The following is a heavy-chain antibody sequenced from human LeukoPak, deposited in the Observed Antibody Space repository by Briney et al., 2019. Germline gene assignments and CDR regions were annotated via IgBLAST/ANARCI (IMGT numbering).Heavy chain of an antibody. CDR1: GFTFSGYE. Sequence: GGSLRLSCAASGFTFSGYEMNWVRQAPGKGLEWISYISSSAGTTYHADSVKGRFTISRDNAKNLLYLQMNSLKSEDTAVYYCARDTRNLFDLWGQGTLVTVSS. CDR3: ARDTRNLFDL. V-gene: IGHV3-48*03. J-gene: IGHJ4*02. CDR2: ISSSAGTT.